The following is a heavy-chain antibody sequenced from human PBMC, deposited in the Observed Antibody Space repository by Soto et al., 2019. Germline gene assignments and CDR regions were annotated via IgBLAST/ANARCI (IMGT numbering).Heavy chain of an antibody. CDR1: GGSISSYSYH. CDR3: ATAMGGDSGGYFHH. J-gene: IGHJ1*01. V-gene: IGHV4-39*01. CDR2: FYSRGST. D-gene: IGHD4-17*01. Sequence: QLQMQESGPGLVKPSETLSLTCTVSGGSISSYSYHWAWIRQPPGTGLESSGNFYSRGSTYYNPSLTSRVTISVDTSKNQFSLKLSSVTAADTAVYYCATAMGGDSGGYFHHWGQGTLVTVSS.